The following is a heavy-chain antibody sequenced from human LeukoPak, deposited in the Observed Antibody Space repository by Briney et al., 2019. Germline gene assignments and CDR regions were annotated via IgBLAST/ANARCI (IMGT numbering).Heavy chain of an antibody. CDR1: GGSISSGSYY. D-gene: IGHD6-13*01. J-gene: IGHJ4*02. Sequence: SQTLSLTCTVSGGSISSGSYYWSWIRQPAGKGLEWIGRIYTSGSTNYNPSLKSRVTISVDTSKNQFSLKVSSVTAADTAVYYCARSGSWTLNFDSWGQGTLVTVSS. CDR2: IYTSGST. V-gene: IGHV4-61*02. CDR3: ARSGSWTLNFDS.